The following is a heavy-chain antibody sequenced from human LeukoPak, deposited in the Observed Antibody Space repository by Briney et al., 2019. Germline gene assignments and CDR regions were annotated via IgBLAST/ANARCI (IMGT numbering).Heavy chain of an antibody. CDR3: ARDGGVVVVAATGNWFDP. CDR2: INPNSGGT. CDR1: GYTFTGYY. V-gene: IGHV1-2*02. D-gene: IGHD2-15*01. Sequence: ASVKVSCKASGYTFTGYYMHWVRQAPRQGLEWMGWINPNSGGTNYAQKFQGRVTMTRDTSISTAYMELSRLRSDDTAVYYCARDGGVVVVAATGNWFDPWGQGTLVTVSS. J-gene: IGHJ5*02.